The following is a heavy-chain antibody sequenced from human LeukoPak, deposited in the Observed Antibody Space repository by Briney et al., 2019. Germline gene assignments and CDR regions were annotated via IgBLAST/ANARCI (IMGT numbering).Heavy chain of an antibody. J-gene: IGHJ1*01. CDR3: ARSFSAREYFEH. D-gene: IGHD6-6*01. Sequence: GGSLRLSCAASGFTISSHGMHWVRQAPGKGQEWVAFLHSNGNNKYYADVVKGRFAISRDNSKNTLHLQMNSLRPEDTAVYYCARSFSAREYFEHWGKGTLVTVSS. CDR2: LHSNGNNK. V-gene: IGHV3-30*02. CDR1: GFTISSHG.